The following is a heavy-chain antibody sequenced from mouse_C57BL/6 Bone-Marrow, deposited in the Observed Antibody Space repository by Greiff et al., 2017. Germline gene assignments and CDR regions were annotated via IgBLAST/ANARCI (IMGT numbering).Heavy chain of an antibody. Sequence: QVQLQQPGAELVRPGSSVKLSCKASGYTFTSYWMHWVKQRPIQGLEWIGNIDPSDSETHYNQKFKDKATLTVDKSSSTAYMQRSSLTSEDSAVYYGARNYGYDRAWFAYWGQGTLVTVSA. CDR1: GYTFTSYW. CDR2: IDPSDSET. V-gene: IGHV1-52*01. D-gene: IGHD2-2*01. J-gene: IGHJ3*01. CDR3: ARNYGYDRAWFAY.